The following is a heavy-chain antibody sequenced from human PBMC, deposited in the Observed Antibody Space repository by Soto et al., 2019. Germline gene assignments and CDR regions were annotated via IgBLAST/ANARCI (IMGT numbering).Heavy chain of an antibody. CDR2: IYYTGAT. V-gene: IGHV4-61*01. CDR1: GDCVRNTNYY. D-gene: IGHD3-9*01. CDR3: ASMNILARHAFAF. J-gene: IGHJ3*01. Sequence: KPSETLSLTCTVCGDCVRNTNYYWSWIRHPPGKGLEWIGYIYYTGATNYNPSLKSRVTISLDTSKHQFSLQLNSVTTADTAVYSCASMNILARHAFAFGGQGIMVTVSS.